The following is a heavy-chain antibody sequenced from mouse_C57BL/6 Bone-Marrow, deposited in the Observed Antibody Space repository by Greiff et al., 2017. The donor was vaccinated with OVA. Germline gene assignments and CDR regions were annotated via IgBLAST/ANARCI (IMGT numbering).Heavy chain of an antibody. CDR3: AREGDYYGIPYYFDY. CDR2: ISDGGSYT. Sequence: EVQLVESGGGLVKPGGSLKLSCAASGFTFSSYAMSWVRQTPEKRLEWVATISDGGSYTDYPDNVKGRFTISRDNAKNNLYLQMSHLKSEDTAMYYCAREGDYYGIPYYFDYWGQGTTLTVSS. CDR1: GFTFSSYA. V-gene: IGHV5-4*01. D-gene: IGHD1-1*01. J-gene: IGHJ2*01.